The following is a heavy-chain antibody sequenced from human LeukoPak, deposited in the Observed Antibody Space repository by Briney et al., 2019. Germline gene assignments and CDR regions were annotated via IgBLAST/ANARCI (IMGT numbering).Heavy chain of an antibody. Sequence: SVKVSCKASGGTFSSYAISWVRQAPGQGLEWMGGIIPIFGTANYAQKFQGRVTITTDTSTSTAYMELRSLRSDDTAVYYCARGGIAVANGNDYWGQGTLVTVSS. CDR2: IIPIFGTA. CDR1: GGTFSSYA. J-gene: IGHJ4*02. V-gene: IGHV1-69*05. CDR3: ARGGIAVANGNDY. D-gene: IGHD6-19*01.